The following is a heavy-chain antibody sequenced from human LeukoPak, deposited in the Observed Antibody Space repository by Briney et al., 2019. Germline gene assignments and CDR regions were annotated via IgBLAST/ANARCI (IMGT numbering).Heavy chain of an antibody. CDR3: ARVRGAVTHVGYAFDI. CDR2: INHSGST. J-gene: IGHJ3*02. D-gene: IGHD4-17*01. CDR1: GGSFSGYY. Sequence: KPSETLSLTCAVYGGSFSGYYWSWIRQPPGKGLEWIGEINHSGSTNYNPSLKSRVTISVDTSKNQFSLKLSSVTAADTAVYYCARVRGAVTHVGYAFDIWGQGTMVTVSS. V-gene: IGHV4-34*01.